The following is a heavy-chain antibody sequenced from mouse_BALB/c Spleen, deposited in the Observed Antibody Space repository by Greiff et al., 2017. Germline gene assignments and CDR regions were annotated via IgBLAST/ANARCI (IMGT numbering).Heavy chain of an antibody. CDR1: GFTFSSYT. D-gene: IGHD2-14*01. CDR3: ARHGGYYRYDVYYFDY. J-gene: IGHJ2*01. CDR2: ISNGGGST. V-gene: IGHV5-12-2*01. Sequence: EVQRVESGGGLVQPGGSLKLSCAASGFTFSSYTMSWVRQTPEKRLEWVAYISNGGGSTYYPDTVNGRFTISRDNAKNTLYLQMSSLKSEATAMYYCARHGGYYRYDVYYFDYWGQGTTLTVSS.